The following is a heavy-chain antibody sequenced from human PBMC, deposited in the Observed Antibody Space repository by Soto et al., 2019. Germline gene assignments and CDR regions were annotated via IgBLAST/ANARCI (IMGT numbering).Heavy chain of an antibody. CDR3: ARGSPIFDSSGLDFDY. CDR2: VYYDGRT. D-gene: IGHD3-22*01. Sequence: QVQLQESGPGLVKPSQTLSLTCTVSGVSISSGGYYWSWIRQHPRKGLEGIGYVYYDGRTYYNPSLESRVTMSVDTSESQFSLRLSSLTAADTAVYFCARGSPIFDSSGLDFDYWGQGVLVTVSS. CDR1: GVSISSGGYY. J-gene: IGHJ4*02. V-gene: IGHV4-31*03.